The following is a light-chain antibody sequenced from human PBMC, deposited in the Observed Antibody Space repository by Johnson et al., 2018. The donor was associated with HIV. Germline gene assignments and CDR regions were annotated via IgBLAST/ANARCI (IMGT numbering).Light chain of an antibody. CDR1: SSNIGSHY. Sequence: QSVLTQPPSVSAAPGQKVTISCSGSSSNIGSHYVSWYQHLPGTAPKLLIYDNDKRPSGIPDRISGSKSGTSATLGITGLQTGDEADYYCGTWDSRLRAGHVFGTGTKVTVL. CDR2: DND. J-gene: IGLJ1*01. CDR3: GTWDSRLRAGHV. V-gene: IGLV1-51*01.